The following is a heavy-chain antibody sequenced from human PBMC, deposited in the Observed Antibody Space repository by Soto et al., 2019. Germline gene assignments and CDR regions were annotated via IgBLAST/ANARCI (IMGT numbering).Heavy chain of an antibody. V-gene: IGHV3-21*01. CDR2: INGRGNYI. CDR1: GFTFSTYN. D-gene: IGHD1-26*01. Sequence: EVLLVESGGGLVKPGGSLRLSCAASGFTFSTYNMNWVRQAPGKGLEGVSSINGRGNYIYYTDAVKGRFTSSRDNAKTSPYLKTNSLRAQDTAVYYCAREDGIVGATSPSDYWGKGTLVTVSS. CDR3: AREDGIVGATSPSDY. J-gene: IGHJ4*02.